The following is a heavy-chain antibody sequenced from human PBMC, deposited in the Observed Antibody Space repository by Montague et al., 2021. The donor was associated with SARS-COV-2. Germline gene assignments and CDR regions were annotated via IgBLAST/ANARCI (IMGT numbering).Heavy chain of an antibody. Sequence: SLRLSCAASGFTFSAYWMHWVRQAPGQGLEWVAHIRADGTTTNYADSVKGRFTISRDNAQDTVYLHMTTLTAEDTAVYYCVRAFSNSFKWFDPWGQGTLVTVSS. J-gene: IGHJ5*02. D-gene: IGHD6-13*01. V-gene: IGHV3-74*01. CDR3: VRAFSNSFKWFDP. CDR2: IRADGTTT. CDR1: GFTFSAYW.